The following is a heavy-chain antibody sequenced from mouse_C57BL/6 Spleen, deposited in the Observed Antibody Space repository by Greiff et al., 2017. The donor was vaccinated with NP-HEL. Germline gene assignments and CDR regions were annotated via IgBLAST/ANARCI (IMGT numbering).Heavy chain of an antibody. D-gene: IGHD1-2*01. J-gene: IGHJ2*01. CDR3: ARTGTAPFDY. V-gene: IGHV14-3*01. Sequence: VQLQQSVAELVRPGASVKLSCTASDFNITNTYMHWVKQRPEQGLEWIGGIDPANGSTNYAPKFQGKATMTAGTSSNTAYLHLSILTSDDTAFYYCARTGTAPFDYWGQGTTLTVSS. CDR2: IDPANGST. CDR1: DFNITNTY.